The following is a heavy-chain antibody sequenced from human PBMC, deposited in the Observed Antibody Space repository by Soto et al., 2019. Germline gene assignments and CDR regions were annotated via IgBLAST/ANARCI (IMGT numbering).Heavy chain of an antibody. V-gene: IGHV1-69*12. CDR1: GGTFSSYA. Sequence: QVQLVQSGAVVKKPGSSVKVSCKASGGTFSSYAISWVGQAPGQGLEWMGGIIPIFGTANYEQKFQGRVTITADESTNTAYMELSSLRSEDTAVYYCARGGAAAGHLVAWWFDPWGQGTLVTGSS. CDR2: IIPIFGTA. J-gene: IGHJ5*02. D-gene: IGHD6-13*01. CDR3: ARGGAAAGHLVAWWFDP.